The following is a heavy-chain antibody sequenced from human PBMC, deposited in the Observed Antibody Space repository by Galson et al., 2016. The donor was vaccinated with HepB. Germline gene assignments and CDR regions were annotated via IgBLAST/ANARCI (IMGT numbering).Heavy chain of an antibody. J-gene: IGHJ4*02. CDR3: ARALDSRWYAAY. V-gene: IGHV3-30*04. CDR1: GFIFSGFT. D-gene: IGHD6-13*01. Sequence: SLRLSCAASGFIFSGFTMHWVRQAPGKGLEWVALISDDESHIYYADSVKGRFIVSRDNYKNTLFLQMSRLRGDDTAVYYCARALDSRWYAAYWGQGTPVIVSS. CDR2: ISDDESHI.